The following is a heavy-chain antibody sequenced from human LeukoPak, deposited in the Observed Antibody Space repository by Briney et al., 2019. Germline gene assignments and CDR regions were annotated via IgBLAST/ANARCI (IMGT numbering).Heavy chain of an antibody. V-gene: IGHV4-39*07. CDR2: IYYSGAT. CDR3: ARAATVTRVFDY. J-gene: IGHJ4*02. D-gene: IGHD4-17*01. Sequence: PSETLSLTCSVSGGSTSSSTYYWGWIRQPPGKGLEWIGTIYYSGATYYNPSLKSRVTISVDTSKNQFSLKLSSVTAADTAVYYCARAATVTRVFDYWGQGTLVTVSS. CDR1: GGSTSSSTYY.